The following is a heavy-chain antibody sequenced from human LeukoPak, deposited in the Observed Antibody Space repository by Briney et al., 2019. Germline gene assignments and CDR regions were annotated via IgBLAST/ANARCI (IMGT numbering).Heavy chain of an antibody. CDR1: GYTFTGYY. J-gene: IGHJ5*02. V-gene: IGHV1-2*02. Sequence: ASVKVSCKASGYTFTGYYMHWVRQAPGQGLEWMGWINPNSGGTNYAQKFQGRVTMTRDTSISTAYMELSRLRSDDTAVYYCARVHRQWELRGSWFDPWGQGTLVTVSS. CDR2: INPNSGGT. CDR3: ARVHRQWELRGSWFDP. D-gene: IGHD1-26*01.